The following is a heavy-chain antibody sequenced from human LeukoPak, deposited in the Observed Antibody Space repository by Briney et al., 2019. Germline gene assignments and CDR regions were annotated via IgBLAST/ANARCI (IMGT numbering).Heavy chain of an antibody. D-gene: IGHD3-22*01. V-gene: IGHV3-11*04. CDR1: GFTLTDYY. CDR2: ISSSSSAI. CDR3: AGDDSSGYFFDF. J-gene: IGHJ4*02. Sequence: GGSLRLSCVVSGFTLTDYYMTWIRQAPGKGLEWVSYISSSSSAIYYADSVKGRFTISRDNANNSLSLQMNTLRAEDTAVYYCAGDDSSGYFFDFWGQGTLVTVSS.